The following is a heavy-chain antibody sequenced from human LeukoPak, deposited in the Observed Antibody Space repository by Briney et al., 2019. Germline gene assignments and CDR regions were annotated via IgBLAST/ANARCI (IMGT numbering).Heavy chain of an antibody. J-gene: IGHJ5*02. CDR3: AKEEVNTAMFLLPSWFDP. D-gene: IGHD5-18*01. CDR2: IWYDGSNK. CDR1: GFTLSSYG. Sequence: GRSLRLSCAASGFTLSSYGMHWVRQAPGKGLEWVAVIWYDGSNKYYADSVKGRFTISRDNSKNTLYLQMNSLRADDTAVYYRAKEEVNTAMFLLPSWFDPWGQGTLVTVSS. V-gene: IGHV3-33*06.